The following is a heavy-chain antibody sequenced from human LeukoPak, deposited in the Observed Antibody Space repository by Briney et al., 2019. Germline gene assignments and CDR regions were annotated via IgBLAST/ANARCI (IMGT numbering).Heavy chain of an antibody. CDR2: IDPISGGT. V-gene: IGHV1-2*02. CDR1: GYTFTAYY. D-gene: IGHD2-21*02. CDR3: ARGGSTDSIHSCGGNCYFLDY. J-gene: IGHJ4*02. Sequence: ASVKVSCKASGYTFTAYYMHWVRQAPGQGLEWMGWIDPISGGTNYAQNFQGRVTMTRDTSISTAYMELSRLGSDDTAVYYCARGGSTDSIHSCGGNCYFLDYWGQGTLVTVSS.